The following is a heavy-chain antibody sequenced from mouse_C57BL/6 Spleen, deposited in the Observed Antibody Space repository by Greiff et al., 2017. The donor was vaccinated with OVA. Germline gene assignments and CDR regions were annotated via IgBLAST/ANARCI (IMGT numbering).Heavy chain of an antibody. CDR3: ARGPIIVTTYYFDY. CDR2: IYPGSGST. Sequence: QVQLQQPGAELVKPGASVTMSCKASGYTFTSYWITWVKQRPGQGLEWIGDIYPGSGSTNYNEKFKSKATLTVDTSSSTAYMQLSSLTSEDSAVYYCARGPIIVTTYYFDYWGQGTTLTVSS. V-gene: IGHV1-55*01. D-gene: IGHD2-5*01. J-gene: IGHJ2*01. CDR1: GYTFTSYW.